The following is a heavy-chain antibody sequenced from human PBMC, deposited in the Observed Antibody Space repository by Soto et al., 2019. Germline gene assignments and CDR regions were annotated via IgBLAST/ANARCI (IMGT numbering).Heavy chain of an antibody. Sequence: ASVKVSCKASGYTFTGYYMHWVRQAPGQGLEWMGWINPNSGGTNYAQKFQGWVTMTRDTSISTAYMELSRLRSDDTAVYYCARGGKHSTYYYYYMDVWGKGTTVTVSS. CDR3: ARGGKHSTYYYYYMDV. J-gene: IGHJ6*03. V-gene: IGHV1-2*04. CDR2: INPNSGGT. CDR1: GYTFTGYY.